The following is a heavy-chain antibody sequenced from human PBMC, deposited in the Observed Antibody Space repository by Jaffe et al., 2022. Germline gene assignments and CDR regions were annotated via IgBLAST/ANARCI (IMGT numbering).Heavy chain of an antibody. CDR3: IKQWLFTH. D-gene: IGHD6-19*01. J-gene: IGHJ4*02. Sequence: QVQLVESGGGVVQPGGSLRLSCAASGFTFSSYGMHWVRQAPGKGLEWVAFIRYDGSNKYYADSVKGRFTISRDNSKNTLYLQMNSLRAEDTAVYYCIKQWLFTHWGQGTLVTVSS. CDR2: IRYDGSNK. V-gene: IGHV3-30*02. CDR1: GFTFSSYG.